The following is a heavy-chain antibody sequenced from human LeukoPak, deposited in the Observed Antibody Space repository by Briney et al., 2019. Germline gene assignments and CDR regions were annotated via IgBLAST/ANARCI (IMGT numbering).Heavy chain of an antibody. Sequence: GGSLRLSCAASGFSISNYPMTWVRQAPGKGLEWVSAIGSDAKTYYADSVEGRFTISRDNSKNTLYLQMNSLRAEDTAVYHCARQADRSGWYNDYWGQGALVAVSS. V-gene: IGHV3-23*01. CDR3: ARQADRSGWYNDY. J-gene: IGHJ4*02. CDR2: IGSDAKT. CDR1: GFSISNYP. D-gene: IGHD6-19*01.